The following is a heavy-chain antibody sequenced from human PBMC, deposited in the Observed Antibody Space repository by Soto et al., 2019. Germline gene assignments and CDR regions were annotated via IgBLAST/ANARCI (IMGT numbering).Heavy chain of an antibody. CDR3: ARDLRVGRSYYYYYGMDV. CDR1: GYTFTSYA. CDR2: INAGNGNT. J-gene: IGHJ6*02. Sequence: QVQLVQSGAEVKKPGASVKVSCKASGYTFTSYAMHWVRQAPGQRLEWMGWINAGNGNTKYSQKFQGRVTITRDTSASTAYMELSSLRSEDTAVYYCARDLRVGRSYYYYYGMDVWGQGTTVTVS. V-gene: IGHV1-3*01. D-gene: IGHD3-10*01.